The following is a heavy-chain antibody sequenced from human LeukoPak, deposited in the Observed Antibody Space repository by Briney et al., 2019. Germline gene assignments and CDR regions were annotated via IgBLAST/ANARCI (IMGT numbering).Heavy chain of an antibody. V-gene: IGHV3-74*01. CDR2: INSDGRST. CDR1: GFTFSSYW. D-gene: IGHD1-1*01. CDR3: TSGAFYNDY. J-gene: IGHJ4*02. Sequence: GGSLRLSCAASGFTFSSYWIHWVRQAPGKGLVWVSRINSDGRSTSYADSVKGRFTISRDNARNTLYLQMNSLRAEDTAVYYCTSGAFYNDYWGQGTLVTVSS.